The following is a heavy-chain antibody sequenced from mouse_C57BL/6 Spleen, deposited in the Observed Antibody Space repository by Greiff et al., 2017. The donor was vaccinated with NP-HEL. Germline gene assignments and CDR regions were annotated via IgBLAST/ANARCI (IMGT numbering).Heavy chain of an antibody. Sequence: VQLKESGPGLVAPSQSLSITCTVSGFSLTSYGVDWVRQSPGKGLEWLGVIWGVGSTNYNSALKSRLSISKDNSKSQVFLKMNSLQTDDTAMYYCARRGYYYGSSYDAMDYWGQGTSVTVSS. CDR3: ARRGYYYGSSYDAMDY. V-gene: IGHV2-6*01. D-gene: IGHD1-1*01. CDR2: IWGVGST. CDR1: GFSLTSYG. J-gene: IGHJ4*01.